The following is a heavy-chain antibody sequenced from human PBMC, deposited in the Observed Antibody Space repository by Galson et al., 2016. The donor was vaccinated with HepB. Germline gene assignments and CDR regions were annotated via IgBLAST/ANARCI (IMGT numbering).Heavy chain of an antibody. J-gene: IGHJ4*02. CDR2: ITSSSNYI. CDR3: AKERGFYASRSFASYDF. Sequence: SLRLSCAASGFTFNSYNMNWVRQAPGKGLEWVSSITSSSNYIYYADSVRGRFTISRDNAKNSLHLQMNSLRAEDTAIYYCAKERGFYASRSFASYDFWGQGTLVTVSS. CDR1: GFTFNSYN. D-gene: IGHD3-10*01. V-gene: IGHV3-21*01.